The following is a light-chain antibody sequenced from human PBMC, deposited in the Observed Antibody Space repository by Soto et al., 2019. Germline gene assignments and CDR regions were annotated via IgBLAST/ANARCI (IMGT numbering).Light chain of an antibody. CDR2: KAS. CDR3: QQYNSYPIT. CDR1: QGISSW. V-gene: IGKV1-5*03. Sequence: IHRTHSPSTLSASVLYRVTITCLAIQGISSWLAWYQQKPGKAPKLLIYKASSLESGVPSRFSGSGSGTEFTLTISSLQPDDFATYYCQQYNSYPITFGQGTRLEIK. J-gene: IGKJ5*01.